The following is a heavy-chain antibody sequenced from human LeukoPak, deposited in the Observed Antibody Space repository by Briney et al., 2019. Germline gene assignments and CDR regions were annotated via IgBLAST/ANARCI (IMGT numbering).Heavy chain of an antibody. V-gene: IGHV3-53*04. D-gene: IGHD4-17*01. CDR1: GFTLSSNY. CDR3: ARVKTTVTAYFDY. J-gene: IGHJ4*02. CDR2: IYSGGST. Sequence: RGSLRVSRAASGFTLSSNYMSWVRQAPGKGLEWVSVIYSGGSTYYADSVKGRFTISRHNSKNTLYLQMNSLRAEDTAVYYCARVKTTVTAYFDYWGQGTLVTVSS.